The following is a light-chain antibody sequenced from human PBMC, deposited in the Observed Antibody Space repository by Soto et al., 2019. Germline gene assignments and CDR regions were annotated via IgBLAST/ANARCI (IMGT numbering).Light chain of an antibody. Sequence: EIVLTQSPGTLSLSPGERATLSCRASQSVSSSYLAWYQQKPGQAPRLLIYGASSRATGIPARFSGSGSGTYFTLTISRLEPEDFAVYYCQQYGSRWTFGQGTKVEIK. V-gene: IGKV3-20*01. CDR3: QQYGSRWT. CDR2: GAS. J-gene: IGKJ1*01. CDR1: QSVSSSY.